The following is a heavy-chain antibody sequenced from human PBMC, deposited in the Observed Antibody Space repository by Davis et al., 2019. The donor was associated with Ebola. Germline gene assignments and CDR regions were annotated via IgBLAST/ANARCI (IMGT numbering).Heavy chain of an antibody. CDR1: GFTFGDYA. J-gene: IGHJ6*02. D-gene: IGHD6-13*01. CDR3: TRDLKQPPPSYYYGMDV. Sequence: GGSLRLSCSTYGFTFGDYAMNWVRQAPGKGLEWVGFIRSKAYGGKTQYAASVKGRFTISRDDSKSIAFLQMNSLKTDDTAVYYCTRDLKQPPPSYYYGMDVWGQGTTVTVSS. CDR2: IRSKAYGGKT. V-gene: IGHV3-49*04.